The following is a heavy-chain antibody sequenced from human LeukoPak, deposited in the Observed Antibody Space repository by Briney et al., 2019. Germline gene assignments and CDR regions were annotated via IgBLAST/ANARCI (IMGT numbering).Heavy chain of an antibody. CDR1: GGTFSSYA. J-gene: IGHJ4*02. D-gene: IGHD5-24*01. CDR2: INPILGIA. CDR3: ARVEMATTRAFDY. Sequence: SVKVSCKASGGTFSSYAISWVRQAPGQGLEWMGRINPILGIANYAQKFQGRVTITADKSTSTAYMELSSLRSADTAVYYCARVEMATTRAFDYWGQGTLVTVSS. V-gene: IGHV1-69*04.